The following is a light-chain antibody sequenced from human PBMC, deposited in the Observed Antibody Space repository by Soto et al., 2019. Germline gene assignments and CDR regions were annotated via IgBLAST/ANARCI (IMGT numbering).Light chain of an antibody. CDR2: EVT. CDR1: NSDVGGYNY. CDR3: SSFAGSDSVV. Sequence: QSALTQPRSVSGSPGQSVTISCTGTNSDVGGYNYVSWYQQHAGKGPKLMIYEVTKRPSGVPDRFSGSKFGNTASLTVSGLQADDEAAYYCSSFAGSDSVVFGGGTKLTVL. V-gene: IGLV2-11*01. J-gene: IGLJ2*01.